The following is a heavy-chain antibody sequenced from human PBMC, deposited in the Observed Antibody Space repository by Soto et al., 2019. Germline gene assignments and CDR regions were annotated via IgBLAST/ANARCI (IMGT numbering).Heavy chain of an antibody. J-gene: IGHJ4*02. CDR2: ISYDGSNK. Sequence: QVQLVESGGGVVQPGRSLRLSCAASGFTFSSYAMHWVRQAPGKGLEWVAVISYDGSNKYYADSVKGRFTISRDNSKKTLYLQMHSLRAEDTAVYYCARDSRQQLIDYWGQGTLVTVFS. V-gene: IGHV3-30-3*01. D-gene: IGHD6-13*01. CDR1: GFTFSSYA. CDR3: ARDSRQQLIDY.